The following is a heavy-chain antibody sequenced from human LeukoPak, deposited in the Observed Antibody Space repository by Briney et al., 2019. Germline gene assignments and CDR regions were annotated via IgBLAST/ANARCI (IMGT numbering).Heavy chain of an antibody. Sequence: GGSLRLSCAASGFTFSYVWMSRVRQAPGKGLEWVGRIASAAHGGTTDYAAPVKGRFTISRDDSKDTLYLQMNSLKTEDTAVYFCSEGLDYWGQGTLVTVSS. J-gene: IGHJ4*02. V-gene: IGHV3-15*04. CDR1: GFTFSYVW. CDR2: IASAAHGGTT. CDR3: SEGLDY.